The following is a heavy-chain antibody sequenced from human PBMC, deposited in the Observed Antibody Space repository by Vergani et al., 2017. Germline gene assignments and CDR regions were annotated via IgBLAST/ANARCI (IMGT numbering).Heavy chain of an antibody. CDR3: SRGRGYSFGYSDY. D-gene: IGHD5-18*01. Sequence: DVHLAESGGGFFQPGGSLRLSCSASGFSFNSYWMHWVRQVPGKGLLWVSRIKSDGSITAYADSVKGRFTISRDDSKRLAYLQLSGLKTEDTAVYFCSRGRGYSFGYSDYWGQGTLVTVSS. CDR1: GFSFNSYW. V-gene: IGHV3-74*03. CDR2: IKSDGSIT. J-gene: IGHJ4*02.